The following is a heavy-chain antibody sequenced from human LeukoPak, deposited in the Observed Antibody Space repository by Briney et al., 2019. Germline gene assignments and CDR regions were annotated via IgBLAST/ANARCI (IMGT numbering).Heavy chain of an antibody. V-gene: IGHV1-2*02. J-gene: IGHJ5*02. Sequence: ASVKVSCKASGYTFTGYYMHWVRQAPGQGLEWMGWINPNSGGTNYAQKFQGRVTMTRDTSISTAYMELSRLRSDGTAVYYCARDIGYYDYVWGSYQKNWFDPWGQGTLVTVSS. CDR2: INPNSGGT. CDR3: ARDIGYYDYVWGSYQKNWFDP. D-gene: IGHD3-16*02. CDR1: GYTFTGYY.